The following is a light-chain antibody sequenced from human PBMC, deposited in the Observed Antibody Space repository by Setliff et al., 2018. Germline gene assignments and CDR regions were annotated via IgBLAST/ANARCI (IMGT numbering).Light chain of an antibody. CDR1: SSDVGDYKY. J-gene: IGLJ1*01. CDR3: GSYTSLSTRV. Sequence: QSALAQPASVSGSPGQSITISCTGTSSDVGDYKYVSWYQQLPGKAPKLIIFEVSNRPSGIPNRFSGSKSGNTASLSISGLQAEDEADYYCGSYTSLSTRVFGTGTKVTVL. V-gene: IGLV2-14*01. CDR2: EVS.